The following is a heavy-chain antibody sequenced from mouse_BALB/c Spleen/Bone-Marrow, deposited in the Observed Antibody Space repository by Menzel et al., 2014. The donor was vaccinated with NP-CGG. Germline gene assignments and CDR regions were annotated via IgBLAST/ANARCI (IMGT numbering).Heavy chain of an antibody. CDR3: ARDYYGSSYFDF. D-gene: IGHD1-1*01. J-gene: IGHJ2*01. CDR2: ITYSGST. Sequence: EVQLQQSGPGLVKPSQSLSLTCTVTGSSITSDYAWNWIRQLPGTKLEWMGYITYSGSTSYNPSLKSRISITRDTSKNQFFLHLNSVTAEDTATYFGARDYYGSSYFDFWGQGTTLTVSS. V-gene: IGHV3-2*02. CDR1: GSSITSDYA.